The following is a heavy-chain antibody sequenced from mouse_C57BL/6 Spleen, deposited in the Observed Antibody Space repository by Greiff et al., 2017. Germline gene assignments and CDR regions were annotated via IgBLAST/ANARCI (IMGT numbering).Heavy chain of an antibody. CDR1: GYTFTSYW. Sequence: QVQLQQPGAELVKPGASVKLSCKASGYTFTSYWMHWVKQRPGQGLEWIGMIHPNSGSTNYNEKFKSKATLTVDKSSSTAYMQLSSRTSEDSAVYYCARHDYDDEDYYAMDYWGQGTSVTVSS. CDR3: ARHDYDDEDYYAMDY. D-gene: IGHD2-4*01. V-gene: IGHV1-64*01. CDR2: IHPNSGST. J-gene: IGHJ4*01.